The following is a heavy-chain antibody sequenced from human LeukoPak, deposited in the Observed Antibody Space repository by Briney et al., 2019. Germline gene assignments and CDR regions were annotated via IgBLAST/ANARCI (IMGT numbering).Heavy chain of an antibody. D-gene: IGHD3-9*01. V-gene: IGHV4-34*01. CDR3: ARTYFPRGAFDI. CDR2: INHSGST. Sequence: SETLSLTCAVYGGSFSGYYWSWIRQPPGKGLEWIGEINHSGSTNYNPSLKSRVTISVDTSKNQFSLKLSSVTAADTAIYYCARTYFPRGAFDIWGLGTMVTVSS. J-gene: IGHJ3*02. CDR1: GGSFSGYY.